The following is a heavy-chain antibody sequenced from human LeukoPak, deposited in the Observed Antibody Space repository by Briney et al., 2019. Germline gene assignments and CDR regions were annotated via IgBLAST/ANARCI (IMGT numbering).Heavy chain of an antibody. CDR1: GGSISSYY. J-gene: IGHJ4*02. Sequence: SETLSLTCTVSGGSISSYYWSWIRQPPGKGLEWIGYIYYSGSTNYNPSLKSRVTISVDTSKNQFSLKLSSVTAADTAVYYCARWPVGSSGYPDYWGQGTLVTVSS. V-gene: IGHV4-59*01. D-gene: IGHD3-22*01. CDR3: ARWPVGSSGYPDY. CDR2: IYYSGST.